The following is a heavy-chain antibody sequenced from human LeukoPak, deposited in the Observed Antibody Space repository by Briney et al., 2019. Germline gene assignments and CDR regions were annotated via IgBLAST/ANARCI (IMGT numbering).Heavy chain of an antibody. CDR2: MYYGGSP. J-gene: IGHJ5*02. CDR1: GGSISSFY. D-gene: IGHD1-26*01. CDR3: VTGRYSYGWYDH. Sequence: PSETLSLTCTVSGGSISSFYWSWIRQPPGKGLEWIGYMYYGGSPNYNPSLKSRVIPSLDTSKNQFSLKLNSVTTADTAVYYCVTGRYSYGWYDHWGQGILVTVSS. V-gene: IGHV4-59*13.